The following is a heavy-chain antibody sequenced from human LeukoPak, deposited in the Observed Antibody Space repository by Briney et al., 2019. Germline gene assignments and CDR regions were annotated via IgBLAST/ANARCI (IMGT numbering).Heavy chain of an antibody. CDR2: ISAYNGNT. V-gene: IGHV1-18*01. J-gene: IGHJ3*02. Sequence: ASVKVSCKASGYTFTSYGISWVRQAPGQGLEWMGWISAYNGNTNYAQKLQGRVTMTTDTSTSTTYMELRSLRSDDTAVYYCASANDYLDAFDIWGQGTMVTVSS. CDR1: GYTFTSYG. D-gene: IGHD5-12*01. CDR3: ASANDYLDAFDI.